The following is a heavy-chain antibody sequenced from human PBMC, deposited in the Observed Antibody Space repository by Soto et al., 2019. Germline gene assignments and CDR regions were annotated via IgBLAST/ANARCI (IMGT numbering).Heavy chain of an antibody. Sequence: QVQLVESGGGVVQPGRSLRLSCAASGFTFSSYGMHWVRQAPGKGLEWVAVISYDGSNKYYADSVKGRFTISRDNSKNAQYLQMNSLRGDDTAVYYCAKDNRHSSRRYYYYYYGMDVWGQGTTVTDSS. D-gene: IGHD6-13*01. CDR1: GFTFSSYG. CDR2: ISYDGSNK. J-gene: IGHJ6*02. CDR3: AKDNRHSSRRYYYYYYGMDV. V-gene: IGHV3-30*18.